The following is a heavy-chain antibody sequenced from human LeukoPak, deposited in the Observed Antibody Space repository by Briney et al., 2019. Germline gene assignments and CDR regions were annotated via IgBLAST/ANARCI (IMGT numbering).Heavy chain of an antibody. CDR2: ISAYDGNT. J-gene: IGHJ4*02. V-gene: IGHV1-18*01. Sequence: ASVQVSCKASGYTFTRYGLSWVRQAPGQGPEWMGWISAYDGNTKYAPKLQGRVTLTTNTSTSTAYMELRSLGSDDTAVYYCARDPNCSGGNCYFDYWGQGTLVTVSS. CDR3: ARDPNCSGGNCYFDY. CDR1: GYTFTRYG. D-gene: IGHD2-15*01.